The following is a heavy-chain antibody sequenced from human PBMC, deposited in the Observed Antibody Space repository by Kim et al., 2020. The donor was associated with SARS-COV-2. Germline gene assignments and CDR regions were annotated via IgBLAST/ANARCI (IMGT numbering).Heavy chain of an antibody. CDR1: GFRYTDYA. D-gene: IGHD2-15*01. CDR2: ISDRGTAT. V-gene: IGHV3-23*01. J-gene: IGHJ3*02. Sequence: GGSLRLSCAAPGFRYTDYAMNWVRQAPGKGLEWVSGISDRGTATFYADSAKGRFTISRDNSKDTLYLQMNYLRVEDTSVYYCARGFQSCSDGDCSDTFD. CDR3: ARGFQSCSDGDCSDTFD.